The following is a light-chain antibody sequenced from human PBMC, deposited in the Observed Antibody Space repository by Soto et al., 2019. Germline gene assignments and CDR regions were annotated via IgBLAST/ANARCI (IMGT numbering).Light chain of an antibody. CDR1: SSDVGGYNY. CDR3: SSYTSSTTVV. V-gene: IGLV2-14*01. CDR2: DVS. Sequence: QSALTQPASVYGSPGQSITVSCTGTSSDVGGYNYVSWYQQHPGKAPKVLIYDVSRRPSGVSNRFSASKSGNTASLTISGLQAEDEADYYCSSYTSSTTVVFGGGTKLTVL. J-gene: IGLJ2*01.